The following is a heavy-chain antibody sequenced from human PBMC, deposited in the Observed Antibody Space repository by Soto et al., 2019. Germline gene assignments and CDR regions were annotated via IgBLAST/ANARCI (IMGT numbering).Heavy chain of an antibody. D-gene: IGHD2-2*01. V-gene: IGHV3-30-3*01. Sequence: GGSLRLSCAASGFTFSSYAMHWVRQAPGKGLEWVAVISYDGSNKYYADSVKGRFTISRDNSKNTLYLQMNSLRAEDTAVYYCAREGYCSSTSCYGGNFDYWGQGTLVTVSS. CDR3: AREGYCSSTSCYGGNFDY. CDR1: GFTFSSYA. J-gene: IGHJ4*02. CDR2: ISYDGSNK.